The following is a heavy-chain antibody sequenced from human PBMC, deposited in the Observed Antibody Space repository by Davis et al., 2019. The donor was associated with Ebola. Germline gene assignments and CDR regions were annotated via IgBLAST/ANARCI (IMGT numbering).Heavy chain of an antibody. CDR1: GYTFTGYY. D-gene: IGHD6-13*01. CDR2: INPNSGGT. J-gene: IGHJ6*02. V-gene: IGHV1-2*04. Sequence: ASVKVSCKASGYTFTGYYMHWVRQAPGQGFEWMGWINPNSGGTNYAQKFQGWVTMTRDTSISTAYMELSRLRSDDTAVYYCAREQLVPDYYYYGMDVWGQGTTVTVSS. CDR3: AREQLVPDYYYYGMDV.